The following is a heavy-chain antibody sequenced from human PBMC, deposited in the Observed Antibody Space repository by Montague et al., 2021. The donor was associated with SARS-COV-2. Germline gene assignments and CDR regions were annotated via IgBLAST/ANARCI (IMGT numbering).Heavy chain of an antibody. D-gene: IGHD2-21*01. V-gene: IGHV4-34*01. CDR3: ASHCGGVRCYFGMDV. J-gene: IGHJ6*02. CDR2: ISHGGGT. Sequence: SETLSLTCDVYGGSFSSYWSWIRQPPGRGLEWVGQISHGGGTNYNPSLKSRVTISVDTSKNQVSLKLSSVTAADTAVYYCASHCGGVRCYFGMDVWGQGTTVTVSS. CDR1: GGSFSSY.